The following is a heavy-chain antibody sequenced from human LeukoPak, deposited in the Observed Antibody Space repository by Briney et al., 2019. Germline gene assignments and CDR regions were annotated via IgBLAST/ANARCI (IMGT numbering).Heavy chain of an antibody. CDR3: AREGQQSYGMDV. J-gene: IGHJ6*02. CDR2: IKQGGSEK. CDR1: GFTFRNYW. V-gene: IGHV3-7*05. Sequence: GGSLRLSCAASGFTFRNYWITWVRQAPGKGLEWVANIKQGGSEKHYVDSVKGRFTISRDDATNSLYLEMNSLRIEDTAVYYCAREGQQSYGMDVWGQGTTVTVSS. D-gene: IGHD6-13*01.